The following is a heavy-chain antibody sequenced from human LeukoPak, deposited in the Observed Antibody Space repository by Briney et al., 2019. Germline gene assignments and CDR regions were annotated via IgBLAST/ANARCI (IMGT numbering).Heavy chain of an antibody. Sequence: VASVKVSCKASGYTFTGYYMHWVRQAPGQGLEWMGWINPNSGGTNYAQKFQGRVTMTRDTSISTAYMELSRLRSDDTAVYYCARGKRGYSYGSEDYFDYWGQGTLVTVSS. CDR3: ARGKRGYSYGSEDYFDY. CDR2: INPNSGGT. CDR1: GYTFTGYY. V-gene: IGHV1-2*02. D-gene: IGHD5-18*01. J-gene: IGHJ4*02.